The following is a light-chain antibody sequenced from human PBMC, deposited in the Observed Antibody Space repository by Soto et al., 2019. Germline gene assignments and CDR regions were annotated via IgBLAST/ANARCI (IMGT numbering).Light chain of an antibody. CDR2: GAS. J-gene: IGKJ2*01. CDR3: QQYSSSSPP. Sequence: DIQMTQSPSTLSASVGDRVTITCRASQSISSWLAWYQQKPGKAPKLLIYGASSLESGVPSRFSGSGSVTEFTLTIDSLQPDDFAPYHCQQYSSSSPPFGQGTKLEI. CDR1: QSISSW. V-gene: IGKV1-5*01.